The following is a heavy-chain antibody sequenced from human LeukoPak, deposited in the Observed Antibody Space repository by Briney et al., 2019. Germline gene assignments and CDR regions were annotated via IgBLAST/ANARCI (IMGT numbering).Heavy chain of an antibody. V-gene: IGHV3-9*03. D-gene: IGHD1-26*01. J-gene: IGHJ3*02. Sequence: PGGSLRLSCAASGFTFDDYAMYWVRQAPGKGLEWVSGISWYSGSIGYADSVKGRFTISRDNAKNSLYLQMNSLRAEDMALYYCAKASIVDAFDIWGQGTMVTVSS. CDR2: ISWYSGSI. CDR1: GFTFDDYA. CDR3: AKASIVDAFDI.